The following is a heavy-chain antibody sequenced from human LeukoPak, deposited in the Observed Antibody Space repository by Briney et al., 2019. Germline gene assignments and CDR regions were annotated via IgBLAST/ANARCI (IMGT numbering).Heavy chain of an antibody. J-gene: IGHJ4*02. CDR2: INGTGGST. V-gene: IGHV3-23*01. CDR3: ARKAFGGAIQYFDY. D-gene: IGHD3-16*02. Sequence: PGGSLRLSCAASGFTFISYSMTWVRQAPGKGLEWVSRINGTGGSTYCADSVKGRFTISRDNSKNTVYLEMNSLRAEDTALYYCARKAFGGAIQYFDYGGQGTLVTVSS. CDR1: GFTFISYS.